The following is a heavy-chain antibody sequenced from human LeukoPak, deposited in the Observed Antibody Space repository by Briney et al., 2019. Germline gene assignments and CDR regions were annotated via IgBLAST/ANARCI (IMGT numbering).Heavy chain of an antibody. CDR3: ARADCSSTSCYPFDY. D-gene: IGHD2-2*01. CDR1: GGSISSGDYY. Sequence: SSETLSLTCTVSGGSISSGDYYWSWIRQPPGKGLEWIGYIYYSGSTNYNPALKSRVTISVDTSKNQFSLKLSSVTAADTAVYYCARADCSSTSCYPFDYWGQGTLVTVSS. J-gene: IGHJ4*02. V-gene: IGHV4-61*08. CDR2: IYYSGST.